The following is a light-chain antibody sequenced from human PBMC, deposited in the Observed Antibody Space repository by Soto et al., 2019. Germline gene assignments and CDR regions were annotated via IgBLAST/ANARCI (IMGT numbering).Light chain of an antibody. V-gene: IGLV2-14*01. J-gene: IGLJ1*01. Sequence: QSVLTQPASVSGSPGQSIAISCTGSSSDVGIYNYVSWYQQHPGKVPKLIIYEVTNRPSGVSNRFSGSKSGNTASLTISGLQAEDEADYYCSSWDSSMSAYVFGTGTKVTVL. CDR2: EVT. CDR1: SSDVGIYNY. CDR3: SSWDSSMSAYV.